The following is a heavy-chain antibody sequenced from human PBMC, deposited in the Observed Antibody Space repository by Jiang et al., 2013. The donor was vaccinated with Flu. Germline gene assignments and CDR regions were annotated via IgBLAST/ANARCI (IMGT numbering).Heavy chain of an antibody. J-gene: IGHJ4*02. CDR2: ISYDGSNK. CDR3: ARDSYPGIAAAGDLDY. D-gene: IGHD6-13*01. Sequence: KGLEWVAVISYDGSNKYYADSVKGRFTISRDNSKNTLYLQMISLRVEDTAVYYCARDSYPGIAAAGDLDYWGQGILVTVSS. V-gene: IGHV3-33*05.